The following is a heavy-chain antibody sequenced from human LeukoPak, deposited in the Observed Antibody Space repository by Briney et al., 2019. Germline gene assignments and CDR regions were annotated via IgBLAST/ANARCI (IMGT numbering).Heavy chain of an antibody. CDR3: ARGPTISETGYFDY. J-gene: IGHJ4*03. V-gene: IGHV4-34*01. Sequence: SETLSLTCAVYAGSFSSYYWSWIRQSPGKGLEWIAEINHRGDTNYNPSVKSRVTISVDTSKNQFSLKVTSLTAADTAVYYCARGPTISETGYFDYWGQGTLVTVSS. CDR2: INHRGDT. CDR1: AGSFSSYY. D-gene: IGHD1-1*01.